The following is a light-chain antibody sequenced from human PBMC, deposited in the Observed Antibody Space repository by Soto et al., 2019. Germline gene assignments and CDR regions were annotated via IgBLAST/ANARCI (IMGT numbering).Light chain of an antibody. Sequence: EVVMTQSPGTLSLSPGEAATLSCRASQSVNRYLVWYQQKPGQAPRLLMYDASKRATGIPARFSGSGSGTDFTLTISSLEPEDFAVYYCQQRDIWPWTFGQGTKVDIK. V-gene: IGKV3-11*01. CDR1: QSVNRY. CDR2: DAS. J-gene: IGKJ1*01. CDR3: QQRDIWPWT.